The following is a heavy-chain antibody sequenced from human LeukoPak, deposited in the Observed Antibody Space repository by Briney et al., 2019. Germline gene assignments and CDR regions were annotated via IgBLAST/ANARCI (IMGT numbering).Heavy chain of an antibody. Sequence: PSETLSLTCAVYGGSFGGYYWSWIRQPPGKGLEWIGEINHSGSTNYNPSLKSRVTISVDTSKNQFSLKLSSVTAADTAVYYCARDARLPHDFWGRGTTVTVSS. CDR3: ARDARLPHDF. J-gene: IGHJ3*01. CDR2: INHSGST. V-gene: IGHV4-34*01. CDR1: GGSFGGYY.